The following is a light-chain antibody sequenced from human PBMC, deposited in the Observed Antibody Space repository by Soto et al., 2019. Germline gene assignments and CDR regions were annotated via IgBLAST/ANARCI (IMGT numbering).Light chain of an antibody. V-gene: IGKV3-15*01. CDR1: QSVSSN. CDR3: QQYNNWPPDRT. J-gene: IGKJ1*01. CDR2: GAS. Sequence: EIVMTQSPATLSVSPRERATLSCRASQSVSSNLAWYQQKPGQAPRLLICGASTRATGIPARFSGSGSGTEFTLTVSSLQSEDFAIYFCQQYNNWPPDRTFGQGTKVEIK.